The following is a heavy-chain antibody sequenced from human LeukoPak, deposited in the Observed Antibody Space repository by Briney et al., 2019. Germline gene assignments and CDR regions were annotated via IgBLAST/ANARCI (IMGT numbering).Heavy chain of an antibody. V-gene: IGHV4-59*11. CDR1: GGSISSHY. D-gene: IGHD7-27*01. J-gene: IGHJ4*02. Sequence: SETLSLTCTVSGGSISSHYWSWIRQPPGKGLEWIGYIYYSGSTNYNPSLKSRVTISVDTSKNQFSLKLSSVTAADTAVYYCAGKTLGFDYWGQGTLVTVSS. CDR2: IYYSGST. CDR3: AGKTLGFDY.